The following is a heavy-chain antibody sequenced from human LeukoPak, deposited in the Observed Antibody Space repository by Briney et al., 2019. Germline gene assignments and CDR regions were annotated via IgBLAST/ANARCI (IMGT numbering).Heavy chain of an antibody. V-gene: IGHV4-39*01. J-gene: IGHJ4*02. D-gene: IGHD2/OR15-2a*01. CDR3: AGHHPRNTVDF. CDR2: IYYSGST. Sequence: SEILSLTCTVSGGSISSSSYYWGWIRQPPGKGLEWIGSIYYSGSTYYNPSLKSRVTISVDTSKNQFSLKLSSVTAADTAVYYCAGHHPRNTVDFWGQGTLVTVSS. CDR1: GGSISSSSYY.